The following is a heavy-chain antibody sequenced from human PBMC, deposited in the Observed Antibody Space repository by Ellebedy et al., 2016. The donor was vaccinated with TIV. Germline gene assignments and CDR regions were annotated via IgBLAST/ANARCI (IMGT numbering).Heavy chain of an antibody. J-gene: IGHJ3*02. V-gene: IGHV4-59*01. Sequence: SETLSLTCTVSGGSISGYYWSWIRQPPGKGLEWIAYIYYSGSTNYNPSLKSRVTISVDTSKNQFSLNLNSVTTADTAVYYCARVAVATGSPRRAYDIWGQGTVVTVSS. CDR2: IYYSGST. CDR1: GGSISGYY. CDR3: ARVAVATGSPRRAYDI. D-gene: IGHD6-13*01.